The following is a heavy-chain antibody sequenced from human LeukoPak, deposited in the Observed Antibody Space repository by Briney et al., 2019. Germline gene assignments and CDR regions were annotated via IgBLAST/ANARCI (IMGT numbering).Heavy chain of an antibody. CDR2: IYYSGNT. CDR3: VRENYSSGWYGIIDY. V-gene: IGHV4-59*01. D-gene: IGHD6-19*01. CDR1: GGSISNYY. Sequence: SETLSLTCAVSGGSISNYYWSWIRQPPGKGLEWIGYIYYSGNTNYNPSLKSRVTISVDTSKNQFSLKLSSVTAADTAVYYCVRENYSSGWYGIIDYWGQGTLVTISS. J-gene: IGHJ4*02.